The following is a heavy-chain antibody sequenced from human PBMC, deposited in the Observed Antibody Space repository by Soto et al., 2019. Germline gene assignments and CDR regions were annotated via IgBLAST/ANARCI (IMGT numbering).Heavy chain of an antibody. CDR3: ARRSVSHSNAFDF. J-gene: IGHJ3*01. D-gene: IGHD2-15*01. CDR1: GYTFTSYG. V-gene: IGHV1-69*13. CDR2: FIPIIGGG. Sequence: SVKVSCKASGYTFTSYGISWVRQAPGQGLEWMGGFIPIIGGGINAQKFQGRVTITSDESTSIAYMELSSLKSEDTAMYFCARRSVSHSNAFDFWGQGTMVTVSS.